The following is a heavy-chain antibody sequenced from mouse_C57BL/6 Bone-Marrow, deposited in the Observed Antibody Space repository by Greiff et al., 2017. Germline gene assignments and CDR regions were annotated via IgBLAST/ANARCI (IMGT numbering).Heavy chain of an antibody. V-gene: IGHV1-55*01. CDR1: GYTFTSYW. CDR3: ERQGWLRQEFAY. Sequence: VQLQQPGAELVKPGASVKMSCKASGYTFTSYWITWVKQRPGQGLEWIGDIYPGSGSTNYNEKFKSKATLTVDTSSSTAYMQLSSLTSENSAVYYCERQGWLRQEFAYWVQGTLVTVTA. CDR2: IYPGSGST. J-gene: IGHJ3*01. D-gene: IGHD2-2*01.